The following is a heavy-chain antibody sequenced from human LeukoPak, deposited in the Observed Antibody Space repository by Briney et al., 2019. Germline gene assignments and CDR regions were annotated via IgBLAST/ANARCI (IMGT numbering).Heavy chain of an antibody. D-gene: IGHD3-10*01. J-gene: IGHJ6*03. Sequence: GGSLRLSCAACGFTFSSYGMHWVRQAPGKGLEWVAVIWYDGSNKYYADSVKGRFTISRDNSKNTLYLQMNSLRAEDTAVYYCARRGRGPTYYHYYMDVWGKGTTVTVSS. CDR3: ARRGRGPTYYHYYMDV. V-gene: IGHV3-33*01. CDR1: GFTFSSYG. CDR2: IWYDGSNK.